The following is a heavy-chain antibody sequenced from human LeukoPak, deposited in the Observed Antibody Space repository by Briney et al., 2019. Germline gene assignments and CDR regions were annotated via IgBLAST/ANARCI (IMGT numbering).Heavy chain of an antibody. V-gene: IGHV5-51*01. D-gene: IGHD6-19*01. CDR2: VYCGDSDT. CDR3: ARRRKGSGWFEDY. J-gene: IGHJ4*02. Sequence: GESLKISCKASGYDFSVNWIAWVRQMPGKGLEWMGVVYCGDSDTKYSSSFQGQVTISVDKSIKTAYLQWSSLKASDSAIYYCARRRKGSGWFEDYWGQGTLVTVSS. CDR1: GYDFSVNW.